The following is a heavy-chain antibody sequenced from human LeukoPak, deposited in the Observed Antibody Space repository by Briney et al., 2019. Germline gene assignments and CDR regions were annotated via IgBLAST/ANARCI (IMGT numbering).Heavy chain of an antibody. V-gene: IGHV1-46*01. D-gene: IGHD3-22*01. J-gene: IGHJ4*02. CDR2: INPSGGST. CDR3: ARAPGYYDSSGVFDY. Sequence: ASVKVSCKASGYTFTSYYMHWVRQAPGQGLEWMGIINPSGGSTSYAQKFQGRVTMTRDTSTSTVYMELSSLRSEDTAVYYCARAPGYYDSSGVFDYWGREPWSPSPQ. CDR1: GYTFTSYY.